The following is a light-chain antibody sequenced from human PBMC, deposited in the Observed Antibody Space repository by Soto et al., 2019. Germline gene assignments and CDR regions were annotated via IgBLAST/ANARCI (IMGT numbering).Light chain of an antibody. CDR2: EVT. CDR1: SSDVGGYNY. V-gene: IGLV2-14*01. CDR3: SSYTSSNTLV. Sequence: QSVLTQPASVSGSPGQSITISCTATSSDVGGYNYVSWYQQHPGKAPKVMIYEVTNRPSGVSNRFSGSKSGNTASLTISGLQAEDEAHYYCSSYTSSNTLVFGGGTKLTVL. J-gene: IGLJ2*01.